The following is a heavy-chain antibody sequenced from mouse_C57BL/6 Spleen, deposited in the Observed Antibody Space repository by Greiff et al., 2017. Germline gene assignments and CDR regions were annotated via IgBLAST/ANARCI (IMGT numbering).Heavy chain of an antibody. CDR1: GFTFSDYG. CDR3: ARQGRLAWFAY. V-gene: IGHV5-17*01. CDR2: ISSGSSTI. J-gene: IGHJ3*01. D-gene: IGHD1-1*01. Sequence: EVKLVESGGGLVKPGGSLKLSCAASGFTFSDYGMHWVRQAPEKGLEWVAYISSGSSTIYYADTVKGRFTISRDNAKNTLFLQMTSLRSEDTAMYYCARQGRLAWFAYWGQGTLVTVSA.